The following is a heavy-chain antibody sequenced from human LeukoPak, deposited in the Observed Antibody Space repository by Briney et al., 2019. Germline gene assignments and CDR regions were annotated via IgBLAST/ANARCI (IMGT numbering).Heavy chain of an antibody. D-gene: IGHD3/OR15-3a*01. CDR2: IYSDRRT. J-gene: IGHJ4*01. V-gene: IGHV3-53*01. Sequence: PGGSLRLSCAVSGFTVINNYMRWVRQAPGKGLEYVSVIYSDRRTLYSESVKGRFTISRDYSKNALNLQMNSQRADDTPEQYCARDSNGPDFWGHGTLVTVSS. CDR3: ARDSNGPDF. CDR1: GFTVINNY.